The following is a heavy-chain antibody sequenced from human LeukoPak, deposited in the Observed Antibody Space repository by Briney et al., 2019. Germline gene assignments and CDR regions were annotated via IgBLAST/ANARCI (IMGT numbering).Heavy chain of an antibody. D-gene: IGHD1-26*01. CDR1: GYTFTGYY. CDR3: ARGKVGATQPGSY. CDR2: INPNSGGT. Sequence: ASVKVSRKASGYTFTGYYMHWVRQAPGQGLEWMGWINPNSGGTNYAQKFQGRVTMTRDTSISTAYMELSRLRSDDTAVYYCARGKVGATQPGSYWGQGPLLTVSS. J-gene: IGHJ4*02. V-gene: IGHV1-2*02.